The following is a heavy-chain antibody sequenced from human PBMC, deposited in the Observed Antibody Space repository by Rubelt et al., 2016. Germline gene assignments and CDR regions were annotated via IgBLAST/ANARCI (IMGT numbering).Heavy chain of an antibody. V-gene: IGHV3-7*03. J-gene: IGHJ4*02. CDR1: GFTFTNSW. D-gene: IGHD6-19*01. Sequence: EVQLVESGGGLVQPGGSLRLSCAASGFTFTNSWMGWVRLAPGKGLEWVANINPEGSETNYVASVKGRFTMSRDNAKNSQSLEMNSLGAEDTAVYYCARGGGSGWPFEYWGQGTLVTVSS. CDR3: ARGGGSGWPFEY. CDR2: INPEGSET.